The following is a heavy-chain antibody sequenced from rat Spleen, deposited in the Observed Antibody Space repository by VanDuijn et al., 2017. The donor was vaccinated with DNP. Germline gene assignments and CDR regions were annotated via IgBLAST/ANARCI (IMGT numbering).Heavy chain of an antibody. CDR1: GFSLTDYS. V-gene: IGHV2-19*01. D-gene: IGHD1-11*01. Sequence: QVQLKESGPGMVQPSQTLSLTCTVSGFSLTDYSVHWVRQPPGKVLEWIAAISSGGSTYYNSALKSRLSISRDTSKSQVFLKMNSLQTEDTAIYYCTREEVSFGYWGQGVMVTVSS. CDR2: ISSGGST. J-gene: IGHJ2*01. CDR3: TREEVSFGY.